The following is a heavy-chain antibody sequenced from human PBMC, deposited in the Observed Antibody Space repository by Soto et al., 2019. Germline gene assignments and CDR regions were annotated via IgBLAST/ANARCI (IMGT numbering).Heavy chain of an antibody. D-gene: IGHD4-17*01. J-gene: IGHJ2*01. CDR2: ISNDGNDK. Sequence: GGSLRLSCAASGFTFSNYGMLWVRQAPGEGLQWVTAISNDGNDKKYADSVKGRFTISRDNSKNTLYLEMNGLRIEDTAVYYCSRVPGYGGLIWYFDLWGRGILVTVSS. CDR3: SRVPGYGGLIWYFDL. V-gene: IGHV3-30-3*01. CDR1: GFTFSNYG.